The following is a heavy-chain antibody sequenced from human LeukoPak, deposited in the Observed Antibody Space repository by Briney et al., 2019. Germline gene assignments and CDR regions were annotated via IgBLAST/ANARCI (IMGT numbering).Heavy chain of an antibody. CDR2: ISAYNGNT. CDR3: ASFQYYDFWSGYYTPDY. CDR1: GHTFTSYG. D-gene: IGHD3-3*01. J-gene: IGHJ4*02. Sequence: GASVKVSCKASGHTFTSYGISWVRQAPGQGLEWMGWISAYNGNTNYAQKLQGRVTMTTDTSTSTAYMELRSLRSDDTAVYYCASFQYYDFWSGYYTPDYWGQGTLVTVSS. V-gene: IGHV1-18*01.